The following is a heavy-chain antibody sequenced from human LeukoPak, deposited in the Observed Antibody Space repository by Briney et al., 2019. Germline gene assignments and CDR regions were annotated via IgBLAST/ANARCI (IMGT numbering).Heavy chain of an antibody. CDR1: GFIFSGYG. J-gene: IGHJ4*02. D-gene: IGHD6-13*01. Sequence: GGSLRLSCAASGFIFSGYGMHWVRQAPGKGLEWVAVISYDGSNKYYADSVKGRFTISRDNSKNTLYLQMNSLRAEDTAVYYCAKGGEQRLVRISFDYWGRGTLVTVSS. CDR3: AKGGEQRLVRISFDY. CDR2: ISYDGSNK. V-gene: IGHV3-30*18.